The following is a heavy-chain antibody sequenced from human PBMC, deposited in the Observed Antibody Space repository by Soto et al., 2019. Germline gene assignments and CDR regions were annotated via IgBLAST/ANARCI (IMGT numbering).Heavy chain of an antibody. Sequence: GGSLRLSCAASGFTFSSYAMSWVRQAPGKGLEWVSAISGSGGSTYYADSVKGRFTISRDNSNNTLYLQMNSLRAEDTAVYYCAKIPIDYGDYGGYYFDYWGQGTLVTVSS. CDR3: AKIPIDYGDYGGYYFDY. J-gene: IGHJ4*02. D-gene: IGHD4-17*01. CDR2: ISGSGGST. CDR1: GFTFSSYA. V-gene: IGHV3-23*01.